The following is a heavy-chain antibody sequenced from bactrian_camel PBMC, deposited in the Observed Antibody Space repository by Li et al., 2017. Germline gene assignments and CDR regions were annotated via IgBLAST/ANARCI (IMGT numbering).Heavy chain of an antibody. J-gene: IGHJ6*01. D-gene: IGHD2*01. CDR3: AAGSCSYYRGLVTRVVDFGY. Sequence: HVQLVESGGGSVQAGGSLRLSCTASGNTLHSSCMAWIRQAPGKGLEWLCSIDSEGSDSETYYADSMEGRFTMSRDNAKNTLYLQMNSLKPEDTAMYYCAAGSCSYYRGLVTRVVDFGYWGQGTQVTVS. CDR2: IDSEGSDSET. V-gene: IGHV3S6*01. CDR1: GNTLHSSC.